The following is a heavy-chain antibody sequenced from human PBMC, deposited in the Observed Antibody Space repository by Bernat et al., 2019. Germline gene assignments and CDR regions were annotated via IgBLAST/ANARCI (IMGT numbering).Heavy chain of an antibody. J-gene: IGHJ4*02. D-gene: IGHD2-15*01. Sequence: QITLKESGPTLVKPTQTLTLTCTFSGFSLSTSGVVVGWIRQPPGKALEWLALIYWDDDKRYSPSLKSRLTITRDTSKNQVVLTMTNMDPVDTATYYCAHRIYTSYYFDYWGQGTLVTVSS. CDR3: AHRIYTSYYFDY. V-gene: IGHV2-5*02. CDR2: IYWDDDK. CDR1: GFSLSTSGVV.